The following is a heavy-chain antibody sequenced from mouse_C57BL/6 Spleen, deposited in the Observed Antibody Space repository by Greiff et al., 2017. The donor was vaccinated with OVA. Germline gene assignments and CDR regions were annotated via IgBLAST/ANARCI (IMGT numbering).Heavy chain of an antibody. CDR2: IFPGSGGT. J-gene: IGHJ4*01. V-gene: IGHV1-9*01. D-gene: IGHD4-1*01. CDR3: ARTGTYAMDY. CDR1: GYTFTGYW. Sequence: VQLQQSGAELMKPGASVKLSCKASGYTFTGYWIEWVKQRPGHGLEWIGEIFPGSGGTNYNEKFKGKATFTADKSSHTAYMQLSSLTTEDSADDYCARTGTYAMDYWGQGTSVTVSS.